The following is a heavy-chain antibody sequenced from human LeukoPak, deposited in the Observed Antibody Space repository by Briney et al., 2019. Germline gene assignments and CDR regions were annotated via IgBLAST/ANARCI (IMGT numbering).Heavy chain of an antibody. CDR1: GYTFTDYY. D-gene: IGHD6-13*01. V-gene: IGHV1-2*02. CDR3: ARGETVAAGRVGRFDP. Sequence: GASVKVSCKASGYTFTDYYMHWVRQAPGLGLEWMGWINSNSGGTKYAQKFQGRVTMTRNTSISTAYMELSRLRFDDTAVYFCARGETVAAGRVGRFDPWGQGSLVTVSS. J-gene: IGHJ5*02. CDR2: INSNSGGT.